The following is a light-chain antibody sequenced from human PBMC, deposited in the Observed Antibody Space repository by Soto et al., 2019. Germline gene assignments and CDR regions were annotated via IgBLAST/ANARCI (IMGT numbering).Light chain of an antibody. CDR3: LSYGKV. Sequence: QSALSQPASVSGSPGQSITISCTGINSGVVNYEYVSWYQQFPDKAPKLIIYEGRERPSGVSDRFSGSKSDNAASLTISALQPEDEAAYFCLSYGKVFGTGTKVTVL. J-gene: IGLJ1*01. CDR2: EGR. CDR1: NSGVVNYEY. V-gene: IGLV2-23*01.